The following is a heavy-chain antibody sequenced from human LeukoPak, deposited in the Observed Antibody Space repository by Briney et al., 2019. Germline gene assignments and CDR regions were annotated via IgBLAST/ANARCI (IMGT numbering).Heavy chain of an antibody. V-gene: IGHV4-59*01. D-gene: IGHD3-22*01. CDR2: TYYSGRT. CDR3: ARGTHYNDSSGFFSLDY. J-gene: IGHJ4*02. CDR1: GGSINSYY. Sequence: SETLSLTCTVSGGSINSYYWNWIRQSPGKGLEWIGYTYYSGRTNYNPSLQSRVTISVDTSKNQFSLKLTSVTAADTALYYCARGTHYNDSSGFFSLDYWGQGTLVTVSS.